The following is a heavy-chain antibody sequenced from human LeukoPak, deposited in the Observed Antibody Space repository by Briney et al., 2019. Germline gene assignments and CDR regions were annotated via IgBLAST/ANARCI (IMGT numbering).Heavy chain of an antibody. D-gene: IGHD5-12*01. CDR1: GYTFTSYD. J-gene: IGHJ4*01. CDR3: ARGRSTGYPYYFEY. CDR2: MNANSGST. V-gene: IGHV1-8*03. Sequence: ASLKVSCKASGYTFTSYDINCGRQATGHRRKWMGWMNANSGSTGYAQKFQGRVTITRNTSISTAYTELSGLRSEDTAVYYCARGRSTGYPYYFEYWGHGTLVTVSS.